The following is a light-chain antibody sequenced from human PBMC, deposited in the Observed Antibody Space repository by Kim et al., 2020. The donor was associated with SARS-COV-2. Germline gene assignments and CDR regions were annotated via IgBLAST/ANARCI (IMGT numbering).Light chain of an antibody. CDR1: RLRNKY. CDR3: QAWDSGPVV. CDR2: QDV. J-gene: IGLJ2*01. V-gene: IGLV3-1*01. Sequence: SYELTQPPSVSVSPGQTASITCPGDRLRNKYVSWYQQKPGQSPILVIYQDVKRPSGIPERFSGSNPGNTATLTISGTQAMDEADYYCQAWDSGPVVFGGGTQLTVL.